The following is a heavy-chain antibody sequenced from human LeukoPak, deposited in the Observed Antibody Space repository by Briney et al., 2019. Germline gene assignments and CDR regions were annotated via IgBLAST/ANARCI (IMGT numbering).Heavy chain of an antibody. J-gene: IGHJ5*02. CDR3: ARGDTAMVSWFDP. Sequence: GGSLRLSCAASGFTFSSYEVNWVRQAPGKGLEWVSYISSSGSTIYYADSVKGRFTISRDNAKNSLYLQMNSLRAEDTAAYYCARGDTAMVSWFDPWGQGTLVTVSS. CDR2: ISSSGSTI. CDR1: GFTFSSYE. D-gene: IGHD5-18*01. V-gene: IGHV3-48*03.